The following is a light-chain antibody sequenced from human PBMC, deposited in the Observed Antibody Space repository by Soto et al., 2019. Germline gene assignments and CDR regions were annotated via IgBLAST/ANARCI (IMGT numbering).Light chain of an antibody. CDR3: PEYNCVPWT. Sequence: INMTQSPSSVSASVGDRVTITCRASHGIISWLAWYQQKPGKVPKLLIYAASTLQSGVPSRFRGSGSGTDFTLTISSLQPEDVATYYCPEYNCVPWTFCQGAKMDIK. CDR1: HGIISW. V-gene: IGKV1-27*01. J-gene: IGKJ1*01. CDR2: AAS.